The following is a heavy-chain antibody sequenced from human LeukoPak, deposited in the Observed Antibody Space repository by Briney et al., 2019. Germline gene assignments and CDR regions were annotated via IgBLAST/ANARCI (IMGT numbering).Heavy chain of an antibody. V-gene: IGHV1-69*13. D-gene: IGHD3-3*01. CDR2: IIPIFGTA. Sequence: SVKVSCKASGYTFTGYYMHWVRQAPGQGLEWMGGIIPIFGTANYAQKFQGRVTITADESTSTAYMELSSLRSEDTAVYYCARGGRGVVIDGYYYMDVWGKGTSVTVSS. CDR3: ARGGRGVVIDGYYYMDV. J-gene: IGHJ6*03. CDR1: GYTFTGYY.